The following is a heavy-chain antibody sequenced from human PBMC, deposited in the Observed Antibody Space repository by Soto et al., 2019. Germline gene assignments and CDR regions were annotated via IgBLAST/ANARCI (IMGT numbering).Heavy chain of an antibody. CDR1: GYTFTSYG. J-gene: IGHJ6*02. CDR2: ISAYNGNT. Sequence: ASVKVSCKASGYTFTSYGISWVRQAPGQGLEWMGWISAYNGNTNYAQKLQGRVTMTTDTSTSTAYMELRSLRSDDTAVYYCARDGFLFLSYGSGSYYTRGYYGMDVWGQGTTVTVSS. V-gene: IGHV1-18*01. D-gene: IGHD3-10*01. CDR3: ARDGFLFLSYGSGSYYTRGYYGMDV.